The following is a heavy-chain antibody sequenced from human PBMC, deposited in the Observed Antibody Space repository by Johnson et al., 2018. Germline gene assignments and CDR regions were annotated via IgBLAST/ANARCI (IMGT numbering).Heavy chain of an antibody. CDR3: ARDLGYNAFDI. J-gene: IGHJ3*02. Sequence: VQLQESGGGLVQPGGSXRLSCAASGFTFSYNWMHWVRHAPGKGLVWVSRLNSDGSSTTYADSVKGRFTISIDNAKNTLYLQMNSLRAEDTAVYYCARDLGYNAFDIWGQGTMVTVSA. CDR1: GFTFSYNW. CDR2: LNSDGSST. D-gene: IGHD1-1*01. V-gene: IGHV3-74*01.